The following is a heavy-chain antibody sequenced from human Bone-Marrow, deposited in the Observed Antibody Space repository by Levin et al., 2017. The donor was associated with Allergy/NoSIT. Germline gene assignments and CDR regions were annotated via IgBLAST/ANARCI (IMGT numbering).Heavy chain of an antibody. CDR1: EFTFFAYA. D-gene: IGHD3-22*01. Sequence: PGGSLRLSCAVSEFTFFAYAMHWVRQAPGKGLEWVAVISYDGNDKYYADSVKGRFTISRDNSKKTLYLQVNGLRVEDTAVYYCASAYDTSGYYLGRESYYYGVDVWGQGTTVTVSS. J-gene: IGHJ6*02. CDR3: ASAYDTSGYYLGRESYYYGVDV. CDR2: ISYDGNDK. V-gene: IGHV3-30-3*01.